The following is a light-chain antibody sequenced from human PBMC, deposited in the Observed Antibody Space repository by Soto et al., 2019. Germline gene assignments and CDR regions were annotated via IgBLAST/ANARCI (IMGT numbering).Light chain of an antibody. CDR1: DSNIGATYD. Sequence: QSVLTQPPSVSGAPGQRVTISCTGDDSNIGATYDVHWYHHLPGTAPRLLIYGNNNRPSGVPDRFSGSKSGTSASLAITGLQAEDEAEYYCQSYDSNLSAYVFGTGTKLTVL. V-gene: IGLV1-40*01. J-gene: IGLJ1*01. CDR3: QSYDSNLSAYV. CDR2: GNN.